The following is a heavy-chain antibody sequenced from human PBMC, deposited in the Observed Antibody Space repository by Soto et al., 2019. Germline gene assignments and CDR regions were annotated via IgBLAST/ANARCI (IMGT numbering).Heavy chain of an antibody. CDR3: PRGNALVV. Sequence: TLSLTCAISGDSVSSDITSWNWIRQSPSRGLEWLGRTYYRSKWFHDYAASVKSRITINPDTSKNQFSLELNSMTPEDTAVYYCPRGNALVVWGPGTVLTISS. D-gene: IGHD3-10*01. V-gene: IGHV6-1*01. J-gene: IGHJ3*01. CDR2: TYYRSKWFH. CDR1: GDSVSSDITS.